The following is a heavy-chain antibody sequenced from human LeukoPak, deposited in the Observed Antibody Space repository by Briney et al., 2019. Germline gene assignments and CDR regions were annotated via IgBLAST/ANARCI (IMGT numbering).Heavy chain of an antibody. Sequence: ASVKVSCKASGYTFTGYYMHWVRQAPGQGLEWMGWINPNSGGTNYAQKLQGRVTMTRDTSISTAYMELSRLRSDDMAVYYCARDQSWFDAFDIWGQGTMVTVSS. CDR1: GYTFTGYY. CDR2: INPNSGGT. D-gene: IGHD3-9*01. J-gene: IGHJ3*02. CDR3: ARDQSWFDAFDI. V-gene: IGHV1-2*02.